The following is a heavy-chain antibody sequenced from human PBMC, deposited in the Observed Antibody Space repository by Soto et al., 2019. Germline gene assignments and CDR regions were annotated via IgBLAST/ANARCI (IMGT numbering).Heavy chain of an antibody. J-gene: IGHJ4*02. Sequence: GASVKASCKASGGTFSRYSISWVRQAPGQGLEWMGGIIPIFGTANYAQKFQGRVTITADESTSTAYMELSSLRSEDTAVYYCAIEYSSSPPYYPIGYWGQGTLVTVSS. CDR1: GGTFSRYS. V-gene: IGHV1-69*13. CDR2: IIPIFGTA. CDR3: AIEYSSSPPYYPIGY. D-gene: IGHD6-6*01.